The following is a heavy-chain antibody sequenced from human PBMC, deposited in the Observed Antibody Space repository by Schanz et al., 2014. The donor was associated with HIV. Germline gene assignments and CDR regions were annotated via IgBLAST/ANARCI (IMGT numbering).Heavy chain of an antibody. Sequence: EVQLLESGGGLVQPGGSLRLSCAASGFTFSSYAMSWVRQAPGKGLEWVSAISGSSITYSADSVKGRFTISRDNSKNTLYLQMNSLRAEDTAVYYCARGIVGATPAFDIWGQGTMVTVSS. V-gene: IGHV3-23*01. CDR2: ISGSSIT. J-gene: IGHJ3*02. CDR3: ARGIVGATPAFDI. CDR1: GFTFSSYA. D-gene: IGHD1-26*01.